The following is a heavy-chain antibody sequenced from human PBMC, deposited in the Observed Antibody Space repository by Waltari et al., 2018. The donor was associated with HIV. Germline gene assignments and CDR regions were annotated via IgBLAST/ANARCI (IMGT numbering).Heavy chain of an antibody. Sequence: QVKMQESGPGLVKPSETLSLTCTVSAFSINSGYYWGWIRQPPGKGLEWIGSIDGSGTTYNNPSHKGRVIISVRMSKNQFSLKLSSVTAADTAVYYCARDQDYYDSSGYTSYAFDPWGQGTMVTVSS. CDR1: AFSINSGYY. CDR3: ARDQDYYDSSGYTSYAFDP. CDR2: IDGSGTT. V-gene: IGHV4-38-2*02. J-gene: IGHJ3*01. D-gene: IGHD3-22*01.